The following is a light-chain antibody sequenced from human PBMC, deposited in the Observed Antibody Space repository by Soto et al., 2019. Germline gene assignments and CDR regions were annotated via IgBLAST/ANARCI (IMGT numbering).Light chain of an antibody. CDR1: QSVSSN. J-gene: IGKJ4*01. CDR3: QQYNNWPPLT. Sequence: EIVMTQSPATLSVSPGERATLSGRASQSVSSNLAWYQQKPGQAPRLLIYGASTRATGIPARFSGSGSGTEFTLTISSLQSEDFVVYYCQQYNNWPPLTFGGGTKVEIK. V-gene: IGKV3-15*01. CDR2: GAS.